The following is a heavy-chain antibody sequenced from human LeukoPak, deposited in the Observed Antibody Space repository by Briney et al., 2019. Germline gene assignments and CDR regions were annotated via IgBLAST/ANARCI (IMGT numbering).Heavy chain of an antibody. J-gene: IGHJ4*02. CDR2: ISGGGGST. CDR1: GFTFARHA. Sequence: GGSLRLSCAGSGFTFARHALTWVRQAPGMGLEWVSTISGGGGSTHYADSVKGRFTISRDNSKDAVFLQMNNLRAEDTAIYYCAREGGSCTSNSCSDYFDYWGQGTLVTVSP. V-gene: IGHV3-23*01. D-gene: IGHD6-13*01. CDR3: AREGGSCTSNSCSDYFDY.